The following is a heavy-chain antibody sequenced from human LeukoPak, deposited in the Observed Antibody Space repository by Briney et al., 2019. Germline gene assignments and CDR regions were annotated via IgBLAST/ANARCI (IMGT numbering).Heavy chain of an antibody. CDR3: AKQFRPDTAMVEDAFDI. Sequence: RSLRLSCAASGFPFSSYGMHWVRQAPGKGLEWVAVISYDGSNKYYADSVKGRFTISRDNSKNTLYLQMNSLRAEDTAVYYCAKQFRPDTAMVEDAFDIWGQGTMVTVSS. D-gene: IGHD5-18*01. CDR1: GFPFSSYG. V-gene: IGHV3-30*18. CDR2: ISYDGSNK. J-gene: IGHJ3*02.